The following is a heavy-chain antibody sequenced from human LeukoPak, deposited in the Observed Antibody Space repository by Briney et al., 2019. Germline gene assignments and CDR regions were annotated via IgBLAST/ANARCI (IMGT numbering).Heavy chain of an antibody. V-gene: IGHV4-38-2*02. CDR2: IYYSGST. CDR3: ARVFDSGSQAYFYYMDV. D-gene: IGHD3-10*01. CDR1: GYSISSGYY. J-gene: IGHJ6*03. Sequence: SETLSLTCTVFGYSISSGYYWGWIRQPPGKGLEWIGSIYYSGSTYYNPSLKSRVTISVDTSKNQFSLKLSSVTAADTAVYYCARVFDSGSQAYFYYMDVWGKGTTVTIFS.